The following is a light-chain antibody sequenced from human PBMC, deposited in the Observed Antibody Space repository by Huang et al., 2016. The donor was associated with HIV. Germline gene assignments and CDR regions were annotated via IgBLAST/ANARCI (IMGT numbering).Light chain of an antibody. Sequence: EIVMTQSPVTLSVSPGERATLSCRASQSVSSNLAWYKQKPGQAPRLLIYGASTRATGVPARFIGSGSGTEFTLTISSLQSEDFALYYCQQYNNWPPITFGQGTRLEIK. V-gene: IGKV3-15*01. CDR3: QQYNNWPPIT. CDR1: QSVSSN. J-gene: IGKJ5*01. CDR2: GAS.